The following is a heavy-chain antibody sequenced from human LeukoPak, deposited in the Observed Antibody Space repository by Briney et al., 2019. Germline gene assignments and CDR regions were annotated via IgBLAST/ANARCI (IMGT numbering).Heavy chain of an antibody. CDR2: ISYDGSNK. D-gene: IGHD6-6*01. V-gene: IGHV3-30*04. J-gene: IGHJ4*02. CDR1: GFTFSSYA. Sequence: GGSLRLSCAAPGFTFSSYAMHWVRQAPGKGLEWVAVISYDGSNKYYADSVKGRFTISRDNSKNTLYLQMNSLRAEDTAVYYCARDYSSSSRYFDYWGQGTLVTVSS. CDR3: ARDYSSSSRYFDY.